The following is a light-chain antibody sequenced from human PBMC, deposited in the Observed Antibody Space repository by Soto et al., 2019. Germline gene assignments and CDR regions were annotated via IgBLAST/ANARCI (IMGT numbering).Light chain of an antibody. CDR1: QDIKNF. CDR2: DAS. Sequence: DIQMTQSPSSLSASVGDRVIITCQASQDIKNFLNWYQHRPGKAPKLLIYDASDLETGVPSRFSGSGSGTHFTLTISNLQAEDIATYYCQQYGNLPPYTFGQGTRLEIK. V-gene: IGKV1-33*01. CDR3: QQYGNLPPYT. J-gene: IGKJ5*01.